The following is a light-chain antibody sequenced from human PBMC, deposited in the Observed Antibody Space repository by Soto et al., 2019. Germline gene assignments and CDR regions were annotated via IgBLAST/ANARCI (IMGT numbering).Light chain of an antibody. CDR2: DGS. V-gene: IGKV1-39*01. J-gene: IGKJ2*01. CDR3: QQSYIVPYT. Sequence: DIQMTQSPSSLSASVGDRVTISCRSSENIRNYLIWYRQKPGKAPELLMYDGSTLESGVPSRFSGSGLGTDFTLTIKSLQPEDFGVYYCQQSYIVPYTFGRGTSLDI. CDR1: ENIRNY.